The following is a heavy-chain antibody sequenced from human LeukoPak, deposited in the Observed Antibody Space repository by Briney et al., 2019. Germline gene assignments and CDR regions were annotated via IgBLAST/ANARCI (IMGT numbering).Heavy chain of an antibody. CDR2: IGTAGDT. V-gene: IGHV3-13*01. Sequence: GGSLRLSCAASGFTFSSCDMHWVRQATGKGLEWVSAIGTAGDTYYPGSVKGRFTISRENAKNSLYLQMNSLRAEDTAVYYCARSGYSYGYDYWGQGTLVTVSS. J-gene: IGHJ4*02. D-gene: IGHD5-18*01. CDR3: ARSGYSYGYDY. CDR1: GFTFSSCD.